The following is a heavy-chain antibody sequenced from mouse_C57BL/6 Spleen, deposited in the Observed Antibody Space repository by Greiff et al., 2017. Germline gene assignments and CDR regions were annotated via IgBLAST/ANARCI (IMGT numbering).Heavy chain of an antibody. D-gene: IGHD2-1*01. CDR1: GFTFSDYG. V-gene: IGHV5-17*01. CDR2: ISSGSSTI. Sequence: DVMLVESGGGLVKPGGSLKLSCAASGFTFSDYGMHWVRQAPEKGLEWVAYISSGSSTIYYADTVKGRFTISRDNAKNTLFLQMTSLRSEDTAMYYCARRDGNYPYYYAMDYWCQGTSGTVSS. CDR3: ARRDGNYPYYYAMDY. J-gene: IGHJ4*01.